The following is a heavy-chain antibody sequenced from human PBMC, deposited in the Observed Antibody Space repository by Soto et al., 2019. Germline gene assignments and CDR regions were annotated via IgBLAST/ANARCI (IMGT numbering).Heavy chain of an antibody. V-gene: IGHV1-18*01. CDR1: GYTFTSYG. D-gene: IGHD2-2*01. J-gene: IGHJ5*02. CDR2: ISAYNGNT. CDR3: ARGYCSSTSCLNWFDP. Sequence: ASVKVSCTASGYTFTSYGISWVRQAPGQGLEWMGWISAYNGNTNYARKLQGRVTMTTDTSTSTAYMELRSLRSDDTAVYYCARGYCSSTSCLNWFDPWGQGTLVTVSS.